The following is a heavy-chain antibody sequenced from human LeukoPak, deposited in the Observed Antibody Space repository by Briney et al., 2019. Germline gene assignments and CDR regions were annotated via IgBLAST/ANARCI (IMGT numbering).Heavy chain of an antibody. D-gene: IGHD1-26*01. J-gene: IGHJ4*02. V-gene: IGHV3-23*01. CDR3: AKANYSGSYYFDS. CDR1: GFTFSRSA. CDR2: FSASGGTT. Sequence: GGSLRLSCAASGFTFSRSAMTWVRQAPGKGLEWVSSFSASGGTTYYADSVKGRFTISRDNSKNTLSVQMNSLRAEDTAVYYCAKANYSGSYYFDSWGQGTLVTVSS.